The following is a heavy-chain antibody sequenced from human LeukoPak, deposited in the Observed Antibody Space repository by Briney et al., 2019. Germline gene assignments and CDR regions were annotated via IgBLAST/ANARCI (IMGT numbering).Heavy chain of an antibody. J-gene: IGHJ4*02. CDR1: GFSFSNLA. Sequence: GGSLRLSCVASGFSFSNLAMGWVRQAPGNGLEWVSVISDSGGITYYADSVKGRFTISRDDSRNTLYLQMNSLRVDDTAVYYCAKDARRYSGWYFFDHWGQGTLVTVSS. D-gene: IGHD6-19*01. CDR3: AKDARRYSGWYFFDH. CDR2: ISDSGGIT. V-gene: IGHV3-23*01.